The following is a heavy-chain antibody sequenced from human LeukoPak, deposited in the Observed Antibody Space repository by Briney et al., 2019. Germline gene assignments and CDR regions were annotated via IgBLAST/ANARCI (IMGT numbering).Heavy chain of an antibody. J-gene: IGHJ6*02. V-gene: IGHV4-39*02. CDR1: GGSIRSSYYY. Sequence: PSETLSLTCTVSGGSIRSSYYYWGWIRQPPGKGLEWIGSIYDSGSTYYNPSLKSRVTISVDTSKNQFSLKLSSVTAADTAVYYCARDYYDSSGYYYVYYYGMDVWGQGTTVTVSS. CDR3: ARDYYDSSGYYYVYYYGMDV. CDR2: IYDSGST. D-gene: IGHD3-22*01.